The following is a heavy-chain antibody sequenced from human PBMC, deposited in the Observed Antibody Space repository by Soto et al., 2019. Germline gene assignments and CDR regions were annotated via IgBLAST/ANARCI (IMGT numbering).Heavy chain of an antibody. CDR2: VITVLGIT. D-gene: IGHD6-6*01. CDR3: ARDPPSGSSSAYYYYGMDV. Sequence: SVKVSCKASGGTLSSYTISWVLQAPGQGLEWMGRVITVLGITNYAQKFQGRVTITADKSTSTAYMELSSLRSEDTAVYYCARDPPSGSSSAYYYYGMDVWGQGTTVTVSS. V-gene: IGHV1-69*04. CDR1: GGTLSSYT. J-gene: IGHJ6*02.